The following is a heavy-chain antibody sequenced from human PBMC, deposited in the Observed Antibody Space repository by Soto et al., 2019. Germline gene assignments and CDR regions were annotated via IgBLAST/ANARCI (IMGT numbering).Heavy chain of an antibody. CDR2: INPSGGST. D-gene: IGHD3-3*01. CDR3: ARESYYDFWSGYYRYGMDV. CDR1: GYTFTSDY. Sequence: ASVKVSCKASGYTFTSDYMHWVRQAPGQGLEWMGIINPSGGSTSYAQKFQGRVTMTRDTSTSTGYMELSSLRSEDTAVYYCARESYYDFWSGYYRYGMDVWGQGTTVTVSS. V-gene: IGHV1-46*01. J-gene: IGHJ6*02.